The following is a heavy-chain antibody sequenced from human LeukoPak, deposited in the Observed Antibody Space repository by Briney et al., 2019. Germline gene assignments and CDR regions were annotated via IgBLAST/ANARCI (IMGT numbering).Heavy chain of an antibody. J-gene: IGHJ4*02. D-gene: IGHD6-13*01. CDR1: GFTFDDYA. CDR3: AKQPPGIAAAIDY. V-gene: IGHV3-9*01. CDR2: ISWNSGSI. Sequence: SGRSLRLSCAASGFTFDDYAMHWVRQAPGKGLEWVSGISWNSGSIGYADSVKGRFTISRDNAKNSLYLQMNSLRAEDTALYYCAKQPPGIAAAIDYWGQGTLVTVSS.